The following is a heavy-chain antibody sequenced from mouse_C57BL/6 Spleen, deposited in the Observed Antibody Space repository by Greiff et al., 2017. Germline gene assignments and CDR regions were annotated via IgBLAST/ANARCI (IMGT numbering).Heavy chain of an antibody. CDR2: IDPANGNT. D-gene: IGHD1-1*01. Sequence: VQLQQSVAELVRPGASVKLSCTASGFNIKNTYMHWVKQRPEQGLEWIGRIDPANGNTTYAPKFQGKATITADTSSNTAYLQLSSLTSEDTAIYYCARWRGSSLGPYAMDYWGQGTSVTVSS. CDR1: GFNIKNTY. V-gene: IGHV14-3*01. CDR3: ARWRGSSLGPYAMDY. J-gene: IGHJ4*01.